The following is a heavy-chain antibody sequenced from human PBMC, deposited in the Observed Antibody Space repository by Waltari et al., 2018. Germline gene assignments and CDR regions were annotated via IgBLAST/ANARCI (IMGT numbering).Heavy chain of an antibody. Sequence: QVQLQESGPGLVKPSGTLSLTGVVSGGSISSSIWWSGARQPPGKGLEFIGEIYQSGSTNYNSSLKSRVTISVDKPKNQFSMNLNSVTAADTAVYYCARMPFNYYGMDVWGQGTTVTVSS. CDR1: GGSISSSIW. J-gene: IGHJ6*02. CDR3: ARMPFNYYGMDV. CDR2: IYQSGST. V-gene: IGHV4-4*02. D-gene: IGHD2-2*01.